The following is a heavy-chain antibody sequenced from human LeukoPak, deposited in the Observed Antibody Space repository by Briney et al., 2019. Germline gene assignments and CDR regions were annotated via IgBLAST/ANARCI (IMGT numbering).Heavy chain of an antibody. Sequence: ASVKVSCKASGGTFSSYAISWVRQAPGQGLEWMGRIIPILGTANYAQKFQGRVTITADKSTSTAYMELSSLRSEDTAVYYCAREAIDIVVVVAAEYYFDYWGQGTLVTVSS. J-gene: IGHJ4*02. CDR2: IIPILGTA. CDR1: GGTFSSYA. V-gene: IGHV1-69*04. CDR3: AREAIDIVVVVAAEYYFDY. D-gene: IGHD2-15*01.